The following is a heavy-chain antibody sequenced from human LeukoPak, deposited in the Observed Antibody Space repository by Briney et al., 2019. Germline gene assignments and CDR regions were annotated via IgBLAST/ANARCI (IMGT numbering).Heavy chain of an antibody. CDR1: GDILTSYG. V-gene: IGHV1-69*06. J-gene: IGHJ6*03. Sequence: SVKVSCKTSGDILTSYGISWVRQAPGQGLEWMGGIIATLGTTNYAQKFQGRVTIDADKSTSTAYMELNNLRSEDTAVYYCARVASISVAGTRPYYMDVWGQGTTVTISS. CDR3: ARVASISVAGTRPYYMDV. D-gene: IGHD6-19*01. CDR2: IIATLGTT.